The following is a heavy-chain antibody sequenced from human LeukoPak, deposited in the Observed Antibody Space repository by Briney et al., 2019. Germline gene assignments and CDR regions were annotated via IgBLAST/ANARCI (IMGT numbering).Heavy chain of an antibody. CDR3: SLRIATRHAGFDP. V-gene: IGHV3-30-3*01. J-gene: IGHJ5*02. CDR1: GFTFSTYG. Sequence: GGSLRLSCAASGFTFSTYGVHWVRQAPGKGLEWVAVISNDGSNRYYADSVKGRFTISRDNSKNTLYLQMNSLRAEDTAVYYCSLRIATRHAGFDPWGQGTLVTVSS. CDR2: ISNDGSNR. D-gene: IGHD6-6*01.